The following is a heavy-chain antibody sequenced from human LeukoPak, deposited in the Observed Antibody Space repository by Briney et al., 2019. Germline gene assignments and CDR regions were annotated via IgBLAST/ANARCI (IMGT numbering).Heavy chain of an antibody. CDR1: GYTFTSYD. CDR2: MNPNSGNT. Sequence: GASVKVSCKASGYTFTSYDINWVRQATGQGLEWMGWMNPNSGNTGYAQKFQGRVTMTRNTSISTAYMELRSLRSDDTAVYYCARDQDYYYGSGSSYYYGMDVWGQGTTVTVSS. CDR3: ARDQDYYYGSGSSYYYGMDV. V-gene: IGHV1-8*01. J-gene: IGHJ6*02. D-gene: IGHD3-10*01.